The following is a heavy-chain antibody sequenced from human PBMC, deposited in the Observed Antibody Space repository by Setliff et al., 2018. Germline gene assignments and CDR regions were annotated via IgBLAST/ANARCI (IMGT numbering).Heavy chain of an antibody. V-gene: IGHV4-38-2*01. CDR2: IFQSGNT. CDR1: GSSIISDYY. J-gene: IGHJ6*02. D-gene: IGHD3-10*01. Sequence: SETLSLTCAVSGSSIISDYYWVWIRQPPGRGLEWIGSIFQSGNTYYNPSLKSRVTISVDPSKNQFSLKMNSVTAADTAVYYCATLLANYGSGMDVWGQGTTVTVSS. CDR3: ATLLANYGSGMDV.